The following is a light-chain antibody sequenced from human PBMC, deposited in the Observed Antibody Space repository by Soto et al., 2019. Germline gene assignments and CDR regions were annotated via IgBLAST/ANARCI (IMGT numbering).Light chain of an antibody. J-gene: IGLJ2*01. V-gene: IGLV2-14*01. CDR3: SSYTSSGTVV. CDR1: NSDIGGYYY. Sequence: QSVLTQPASVSGSPGQSITISCTGTNSDIGGYYYVSWYQQDPGKAPKLIISEVSNRPSGVSNRFSGSKSGITASLTISGLQTEDEADYYCSSYTSSGTVVFGGGTKVTVL. CDR2: EVS.